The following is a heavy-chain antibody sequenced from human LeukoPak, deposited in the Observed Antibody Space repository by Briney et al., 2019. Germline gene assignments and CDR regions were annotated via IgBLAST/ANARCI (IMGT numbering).Heavy chain of an antibody. Sequence: ASVKVSCKASGYTFTSYGISWVRQAPGQGLEWMGWISAYNGNTNYAQKLQGRVTMTTDTSTSTAYMELRSLRSDDTAVYYCATGGGFGELPPPKFDYWGQGTLVTVSS. CDR3: ATGGGFGELPPPKFDY. CDR2: ISAYNGNT. J-gene: IGHJ4*02. D-gene: IGHD3-10*01. CDR1: GYTFTSYG. V-gene: IGHV1-18*01.